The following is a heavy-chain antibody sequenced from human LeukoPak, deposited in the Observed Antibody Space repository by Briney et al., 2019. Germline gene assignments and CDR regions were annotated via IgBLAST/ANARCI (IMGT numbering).Heavy chain of an antibody. V-gene: IGHV4-34*01. CDR3: ARGITYSSSERNSAWFDP. CDR2: INHSGST. CDR1: GGSFSGYY. D-gene: IGHD6-13*01. J-gene: IGHJ5*02. Sequence: SETLSLTCAVYGGSFSGYYWSWIRQPPGKGLEWIGEINHSGSTNYNPSLKSRVTISVDTSKNQSSLKLSSVTAADTAVYYCARGITYSSSERNSAWFDPWGQGTLVTVSS.